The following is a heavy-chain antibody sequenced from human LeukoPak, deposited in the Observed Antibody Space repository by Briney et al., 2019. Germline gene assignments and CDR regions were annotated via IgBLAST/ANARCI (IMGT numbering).Heavy chain of an antibody. CDR3: ATSLRFFEYFSNLLDY. J-gene: IGHJ4*02. V-gene: IGHV3-23*01. D-gene: IGHD3-3*01. CDR2: MSGSGDST. CDR1: GFTVSSNY. Sequence: GGSLRLSCAASGFTVSSNYMGWVRQAPGKGLEWVSVMSGSGDSTNYADSVKGRFTISRDNSKNTVYLQMSNLRAEDTAVYYCATSLRFFEYFSNLLDYWGQGTLVTVSS.